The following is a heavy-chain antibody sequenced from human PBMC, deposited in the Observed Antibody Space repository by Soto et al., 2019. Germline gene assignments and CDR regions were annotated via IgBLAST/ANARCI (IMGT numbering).Heavy chain of an antibody. CDR2: TSYDGSNK. CDR1: GFTFSNYA. Sequence: QVQLVESGGGVVQPGRSLRLSCAVSGFTFSNYAMHWVRQAPGKGLEWVAVTSYDGSNKYYADSVKGRFTISRDNSKNTLYLHLNSLRPEDTAVYFCARAALIYCNGGSCYFPVNYYYGMDVWGQGTTVTVSS. J-gene: IGHJ6*02. V-gene: IGHV3-30-3*01. D-gene: IGHD2-15*01. CDR3: ARAALIYCNGGSCYFPVNYYYGMDV.